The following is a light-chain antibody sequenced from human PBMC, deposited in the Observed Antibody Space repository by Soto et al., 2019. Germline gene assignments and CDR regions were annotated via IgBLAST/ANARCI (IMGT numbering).Light chain of an antibody. V-gene: IGKV3D-15*01. CDR1: QSVSSN. Sequence: EIVLTQSPGTLSLSPGERATLSCRASQSVSSNLAWYQQKPGQAPRLLIYGASTRATGIPARFSGSGSGTEFTLTISSLQSEDFAVYYCQQYNNWPLTCGGGTKGDIK. CDR3: QQYNNWPLT. J-gene: IGKJ4*01. CDR2: GAS.